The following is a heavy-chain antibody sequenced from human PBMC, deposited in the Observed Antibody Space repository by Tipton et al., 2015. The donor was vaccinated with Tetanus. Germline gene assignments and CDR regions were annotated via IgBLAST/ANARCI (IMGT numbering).Heavy chain of an antibody. CDR1: GASISTYY. CDR2: IYYSGST. CDR3: ARDRTICSGGSCYGIPGAFDI. Sequence: TLSLTCTVSGASISTYYWSWIRQPPGKGLEWIGYIYYSGSTNYNPSLKSRVTISVDTPKNQFSLKLSFVTAADTAVYYCARDRTICSGGSCYGIPGAFDIWGQGTMVTASS. V-gene: IGHV4-59*01. J-gene: IGHJ3*02. D-gene: IGHD2-15*01.